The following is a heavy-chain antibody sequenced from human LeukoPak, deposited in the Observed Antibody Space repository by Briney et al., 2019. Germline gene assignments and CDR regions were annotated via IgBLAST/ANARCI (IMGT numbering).Heavy chain of an antibody. CDR2: INHSRST. Sequence: PSETLSLTCAVSGGSFSDYYWSWIRQPPGKGLEWIGEINHSRSTNYNPTLKSRVTISVDTSKKQFSLKLSSVTAADTAVYYCASRFGELNTNWFDPWGQGTLVTVSS. D-gene: IGHD3-10*01. J-gene: IGHJ5*02. CDR3: ASRFGELNTNWFDP. V-gene: IGHV4-34*01. CDR1: GGSFSDYY.